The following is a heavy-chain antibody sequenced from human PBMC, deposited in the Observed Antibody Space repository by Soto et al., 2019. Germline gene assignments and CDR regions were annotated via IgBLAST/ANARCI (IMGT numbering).Heavy chain of an antibody. Sequence: RQPPGKGLEWIGEIYHSGSTYYNPSLKSRVTISVDKSKNQFSLKLSSVTAAETAVYYYARGIEGWYQCFFFNDTAATEIYTLSLLDS. D-gene: IGHD6-19*01. V-gene: IGHV4-4*02. J-gene: IGHJ5*01. CDR2: IYHSGST. CDR3: ARGIEGWYQCFFFNDTAATEIYTLSLLDS.